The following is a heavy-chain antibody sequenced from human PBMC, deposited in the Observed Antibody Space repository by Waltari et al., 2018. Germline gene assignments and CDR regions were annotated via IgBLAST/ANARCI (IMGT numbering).Heavy chain of an antibody. CDR1: GGTFSSYA. D-gene: IGHD3-10*01. CDR2: IIPIFGAA. V-gene: IGHV1-69*13. J-gene: IGHJ1*01. Sequence: QVQLVQSGAEVKKPGSSVKVSCKASGGTFSSYAISWVRPAPGQGRDWMGGIIPIFGAANYAQKFQGRVTITADESTSTAYMELSSLRSEDTAVYYCARGAYYYGSGSYYNSAEYFQHWGQGTLVTVSS. CDR3: ARGAYYYGSGSYYNSAEYFQH.